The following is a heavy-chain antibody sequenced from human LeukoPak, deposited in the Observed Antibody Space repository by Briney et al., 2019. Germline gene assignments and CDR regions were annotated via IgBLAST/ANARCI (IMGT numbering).Heavy chain of an antibody. D-gene: IGHD5-18*01. CDR1: GYTFTSYG. J-gene: IGHJ4*02. CDR3: ARAPHLYSYGLFDY. CDR2: IIPILGIA. V-gene: IGHV1-69*04. Sequence: SVKVSCKASGYTFTSYGISWVRQAPGQGLEWMGRIIPILGIANYAQKFQGRVTITADKSTSTAYMELSSLRSEDTAVYYCARAPHLYSYGLFDYWGQGTLVTVSS.